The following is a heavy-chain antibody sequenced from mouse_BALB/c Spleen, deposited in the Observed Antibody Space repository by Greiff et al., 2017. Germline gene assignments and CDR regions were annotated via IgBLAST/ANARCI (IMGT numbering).Heavy chain of an antibody. CDR1: GYAFTNYL. Sequence: LVESGAELVRPGTSVKVSCKASGYAFTNYLIEWVKQRPGQGLEWIGVINPGSGGTNYNEKFKGKATLTADKSSSTAYMQLSSLTSDDSAVYFCARGNYGNPLAYWGQGTLVTVSA. CDR2: INPGSGGT. CDR3: ARGNYGNPLAY. J-gene: IGHJ3*01. V-gene: IGHV1-54*01. D-gene: IGHD2-1*01.